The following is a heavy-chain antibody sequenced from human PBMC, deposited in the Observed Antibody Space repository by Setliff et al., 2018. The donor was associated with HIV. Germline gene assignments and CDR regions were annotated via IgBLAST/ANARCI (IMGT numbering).Heavy chain of an antibody. D-gene: IGHD4-17*01. V-gene: IGHV4-30-2*01. Sequence: SQTLSLTCAVSGGSISSGGYSWNWIRQPPGKGLEWIGYIYHSGSTFYNPSLKSRVTMSVDTSKNQFSLKLSSVTAADTAVYYCATLRRDHDSYGEYRDDVFDIWGQGTMVTVSS. J-gene: IGHJ3*02. CDR2: IYHSGST. CDR3: ATLRRDHDSYGEYRDDVFDI. CDR1: GGSISSGGYS.